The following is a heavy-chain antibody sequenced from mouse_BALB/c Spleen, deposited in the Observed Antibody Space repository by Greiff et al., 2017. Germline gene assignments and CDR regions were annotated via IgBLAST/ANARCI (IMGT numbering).Heavy chain of an antibody. CDR3: ARGELYYGSSYYAMDY. D-gene: IGHD1-1*01. Sequence: QVQLQQSGAELVRPGVSVKISCKGSGYTFTDYAMHWVKQSHAKSLEWIGVISTYYGDASYNQKFKGKATMTVDKSSSTAYMELARLTSEDSAIYYCARGELYYGSSYYAMDYWGQGTSVTVSS. CDR1: GYTFTDYA. V-gene: IGHV1S137*01. J-gene: IGHJ4*01. CDR2: ISTYYGDA.